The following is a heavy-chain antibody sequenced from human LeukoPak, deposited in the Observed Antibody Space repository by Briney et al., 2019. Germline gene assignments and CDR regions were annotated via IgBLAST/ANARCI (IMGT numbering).Heavy chain of an antibody. D-gene: IGHD1-26*01. V-gene: IGHV4-34*01. J-gene: IGHJ5*02. Sequence: SETLSLTCAVYGGSFSGYYWSWIRQPPGKGLEWIGEINHSGSTNYNPSLKSRVTISVDTSKNQFSLKLSSVTAADTAVYYCARHRSGSYRYNWFDPWGQGTLVTVSS. CDR1: GGSFSGYY. CDR2: INHSGST. CDR3: ARHRSGSYRYNWFDP.